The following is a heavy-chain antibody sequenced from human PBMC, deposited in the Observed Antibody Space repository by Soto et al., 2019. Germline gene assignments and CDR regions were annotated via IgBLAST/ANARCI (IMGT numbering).Heavy chain of an antibody. CDR1: GFTFSSYA. V-gene: IGHV3-23*01. J-gene: IGHJ4*02. D-gene: IGHD5-12*01. CDR2: ISGSGGST. Sequence: GGSLRLSCAASGFTFSSYAMSWVRQAPGKGLEWVSAISGSGGSTYYADSMKGRFTISRDNSKNTLYLQMNSLRAEDTAVYYCAKDRYRGYSGSYYFDYWGQGTLVTVSS. CDR3: AKDRYRGYSGSYYFDY.